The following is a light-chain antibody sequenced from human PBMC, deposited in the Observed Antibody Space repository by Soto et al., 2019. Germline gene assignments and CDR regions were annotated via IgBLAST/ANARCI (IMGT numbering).Light chain of an antibody. CDR1: QSISSW. J-gene: IGKJ1*01. Sequence: DIQMTQSPSTLSATAGDRFTITCRASQSISSWLAWYQQKPGKAPKILIYDASNLESGVPSRFSGSGSGTEFTLTISNLQPDDIATYYCQQYENYWTLGQGTKVDIK. V-gene: IGKV1-5*01. CDR2: DAS. CDR3: QQYENYWT.